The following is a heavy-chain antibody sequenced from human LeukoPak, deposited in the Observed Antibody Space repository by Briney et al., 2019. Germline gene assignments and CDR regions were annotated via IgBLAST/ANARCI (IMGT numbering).Heavy chain of an antibody. CDR2: IYYSGST. CDR3: ARHAVRGVAFDI. Sequence: SETLSLTCTVSGGSISGYYWSRIRQPPGKGLEWIGYIYYSGSTNYKPSLKSRVTISVDTSKNQFSLKLSSVTAADTAVYYCARHAVRGVAFDIWGQGTMVTVSS. D-gene: IGHD3-10*02. J-gene: IGHJ3*02. CDR1: GGSISGYY. V-gene: IGHV4-59*08.